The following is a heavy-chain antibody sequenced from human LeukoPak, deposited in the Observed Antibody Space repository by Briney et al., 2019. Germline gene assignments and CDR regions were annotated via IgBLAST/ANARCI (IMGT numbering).Heavy chain of an antibody. CDR3: ARAPISSADYYYYMAV. Sequence: GRSLRLSCAASGFTFSSCGMHWVRQAPGKGLEWVALIWYDGSNKYYADSVKGRFTISRDNSKNTLYLQMNSLRPEDTAVYYRARAPISSADYYYYMAVWGKGTTDTVSS. CDR2: IWYDGSNK. CDR1: GFTFSSCG. J-gene: IGHJ6*03. D-gene: IGHD2-2*01. V-gene: IGHV3-33*01.